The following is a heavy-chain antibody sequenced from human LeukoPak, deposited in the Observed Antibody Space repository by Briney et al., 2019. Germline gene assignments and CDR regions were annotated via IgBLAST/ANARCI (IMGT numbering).Heavy chain of an antibody. J-gene: IGHJ6*03. CDR2: ISSSSSTI. CDR3: ARDEEGYYYYYMDV. CDR1: GFTFSSYS. Sequence: PGGSLRLSCAASGFTFSSYSMNWVRQAPGKGLEWVSYISSSSSTIYYADSVKGRFTISRDNAKNSLCLQMNSLRAEDTAVYYCARDEEGYYYYYMDVWGKGTTVTVSS. V-gene: IGHV3-48*01.